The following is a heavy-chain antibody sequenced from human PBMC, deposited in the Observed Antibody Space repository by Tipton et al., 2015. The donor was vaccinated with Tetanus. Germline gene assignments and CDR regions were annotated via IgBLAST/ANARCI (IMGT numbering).Heavy chain of an antibody. CDR1: GLFFKNAW. V-gene: IGHV3-15*07. CDR3: TTSGMVGSGYRVDY. D-gene: IGHD3-9*01. Sequence: SLRLSCATSGLFFKNAWMNWVRQAPGKGLEWVGRIKSKTDGGTTDYAARVKDRFSISRNDSKDTLFLQMNSLKTEDAAVYYCTTSGMVGSGYRVDYWGRGTRVVVSS. CDR2: IKSKTDGGTT. J-gene: IGHJ4*02.